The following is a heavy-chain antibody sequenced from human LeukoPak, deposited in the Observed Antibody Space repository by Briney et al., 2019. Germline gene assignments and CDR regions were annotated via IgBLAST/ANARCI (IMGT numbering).Heavy chain of an antibody. V-gene: IGHV3-23*01. CDR2: ISHGGDSA. CDR1: RFTFSSYA. D-gene: IGHD6-19*01. Sequence: PGGSLRLSCAASRFTFSSYAMSWVRQAPGKGLEWVSVISHGGDSAWYADSVKGRFTISRDNSKSTLFLQMNSLRADDTAIYYCAKGRSGWHEGLDYWGQGILVTVSS. J-gene: IGHJ4*02. CDR3: AKGRSGWHEGLDY.